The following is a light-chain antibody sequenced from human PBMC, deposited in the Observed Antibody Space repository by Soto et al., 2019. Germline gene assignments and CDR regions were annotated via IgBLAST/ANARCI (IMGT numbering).Light chain of an antibody. Sequence: EIVMTQSPATLSVSPGERATLSCRASQSVGSNLAWYQQRPGQAPRLLIYATSTRATGVPARFSGSGSGTEFTLTISSRQSEDLAVYYCQEYSSWWTFGQGTKVEIK. CDR3: QEYSSWWT. CDR2: ATS. CDR1: QSVGSN. J-gene: IGKJ1*01. V-gene: IGKV3-15*01.